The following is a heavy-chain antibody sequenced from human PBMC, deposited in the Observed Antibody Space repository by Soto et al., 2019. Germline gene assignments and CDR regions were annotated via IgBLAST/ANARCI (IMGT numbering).Heavy chain of an antibody. J-gene: IGHJ4*01. CDR3: ARLAEYCNGIKCYSNFDF. CDR2: MNPSSGET. D-gene: IGHD2-15*01. CDR1: GYNFTNFD. V-gene: IGHV1-8*01. Sequence: ASVKVCGETSGYNFTNFDINWVRQAPGRGLVWMGWMNPSSGETGSAQNFQGRVTMTRDISTRTFFMQLTSLRSEDTAIYYCARLAEYCNGIKCYSNFDFWGRGTQVTVS.